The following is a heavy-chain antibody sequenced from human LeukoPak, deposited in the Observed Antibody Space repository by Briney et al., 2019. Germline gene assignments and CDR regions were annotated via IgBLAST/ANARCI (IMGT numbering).Heavy chain of an antibody. CDR3: ARLEWELLAYYYYMDV. Sequence: LGESLKISCKGSGYSFTSYWIGWVRQMLGKGLEWMGIIYPGDSDTRYSPSFQGQVTISADKSISTAYLQWSSLKASDTAMYYCARLEWELLAYYYYMDVWGKGTTVTVSS. CDR1: GYSFTSYW. V-gene: IGHV5-51*01. J-gene: IGHJ6*03. CDR2: IYPGDSDT. D-gene: IGHD1-26*01.